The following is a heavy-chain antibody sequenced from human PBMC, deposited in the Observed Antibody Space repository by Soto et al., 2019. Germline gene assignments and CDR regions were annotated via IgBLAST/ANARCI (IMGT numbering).Heavy chain of an antibody. Sequence: GGSLRLSCAASGFTFSSYGMHWVRQVPGKGLEWVAVISYDGSNKYYADSVKGRFTISRDNSKNTLYLQMNSLRAEDTAVYYCAKAGLLMPGSFDYWGQGTLVTVSS. CDR2: ISYDGSNK. CDR3: AKAGLLMPGSFDY. D-gene: IGHD2-8*01. CDR1: GFTFSSYG. V-gene: IGHV3-30*18. J-gene: IGHJ4*02.